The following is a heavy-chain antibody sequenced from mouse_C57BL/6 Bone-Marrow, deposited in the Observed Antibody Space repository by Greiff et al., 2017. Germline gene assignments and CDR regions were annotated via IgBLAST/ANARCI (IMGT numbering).Heavy chain of an antibody. V-gene: IGHV1-63*01. CDR3: ARYDDGYYEVWYFDV. J-gene: IGHJ1*03. D-gene: IGHD2-3*01. Sequence: QVQLQQSGAELVRPGTSVKMSCKASGYTFTNYWIGWAKQRPGHGLEWIGDIYPGGGYTNYNEKFKGKATLTADKSSSTAYMQFSSLTSEDSAIYYCARYDDGYYEVWYFDVWGTGTTVTVSS. CDR2: IYPGGGYT. CDR1: GYTFTNYW.